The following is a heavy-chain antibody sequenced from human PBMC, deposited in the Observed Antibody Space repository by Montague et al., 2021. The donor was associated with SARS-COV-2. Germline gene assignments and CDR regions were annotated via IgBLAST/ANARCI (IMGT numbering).Heavy chain of an antibody. CDR1: GGSITGFS. D-gene: IGHD6-6*01. Sequence: SETLFLTCAVSGGSITGFSWSWVRQPAGKGLEWIGRVTTSGTTXXXPSXRSRVTMSVDTSKNQFSLNLNSATAADTAIYYCARTPARTLSLDSWGQGTLVTVSS. V-gene: IGHV4-4*07. J-gene: IGHJ4*02. CDR2: VTTSGTT. CDR3: ARTPARTLSLDS.